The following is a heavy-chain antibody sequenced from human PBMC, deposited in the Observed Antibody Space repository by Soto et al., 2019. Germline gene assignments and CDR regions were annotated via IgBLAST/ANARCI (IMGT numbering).Heavy chain of an antibody. J-gene: IGHJ4*02. CDR1: GFTFSSYG. Sequence: LSCAASGFTFSSYGMHWVRQAPGKGLEWVAVISCDGSNKYYADSVKGRFTISRDNSKNTLYLQMNSLRAEDTAVYYCAKIVKSDSSGYYYWASDYWGQGTLVTVSS. CDR3: AKIVKSDSSGYYYWASDY. V-gene: IGHV3-30*18. D-gene: IGHD3-22*01. CDR2: ISCDGSNK.